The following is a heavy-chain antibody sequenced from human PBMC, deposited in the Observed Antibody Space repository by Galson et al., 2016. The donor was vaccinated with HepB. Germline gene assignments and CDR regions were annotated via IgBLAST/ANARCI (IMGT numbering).Heavy chain of an antibody. D-gene: IGHD3-3*01. V-gene: IGHV3-43D*03. J-gene: IGHJ6*02. CDR2: ISWDGGST. CDR1: GFTFDDYA. Sequence: SLRLSCAASGFTFDDYAMHWVRQAPGKGLEWGSLISWDGGSTYSADSVKGRFTISRDNSKNSLYLQLNSLRAEDTASYYCAKGGLWSGPYFGNGMDVWGQGTTVTVSS. CDR3: AKGGLWSGPYFGNGMDV.